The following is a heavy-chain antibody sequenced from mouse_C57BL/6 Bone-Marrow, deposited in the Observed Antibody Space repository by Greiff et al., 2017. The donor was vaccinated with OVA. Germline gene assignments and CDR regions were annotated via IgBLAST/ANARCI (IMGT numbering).Heavy chain of an antibody. CDR3: ARPYYSNPYAMDY. Sequence: EVHLVESGPELVKPGASVKISCKASGYTFTDYYMNWVKQSHGKSLEWIGDINPNNGGTSYNQKFKGKATLTVDKSSSTAYMELRSLTSEDSAVYYCARPYYSNPYAMDYWGQGTSVTVSS. CDR1: GYTFTDYY. V-gene: IGHV1-26*01. J-gene: IGHJ4*01. D-gene: IGHD2-5*01. CDR2: INPNNGGT.